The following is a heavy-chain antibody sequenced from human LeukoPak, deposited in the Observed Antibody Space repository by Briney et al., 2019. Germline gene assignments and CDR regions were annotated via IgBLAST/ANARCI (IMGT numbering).Heavy chain of an antibody. CDR2: ITGSGGST. CDR3: AKSPKDTAPLGART. V-gene: IGHV3-23*01. J-gene: IGHJ4*02. CDR1: GFTFSSYA. D-gene: IGHD5-18*01. Sequence: PGESLRLSCAASGFTFSSYAMNWVRQAPGKGLEWVSAITGSGGSTAYADSVKGRFTISRDNSKNTLYLQMNSLRAEDTAVYYCAKSPKDTAPLGARTGGQGTLVTVSS.